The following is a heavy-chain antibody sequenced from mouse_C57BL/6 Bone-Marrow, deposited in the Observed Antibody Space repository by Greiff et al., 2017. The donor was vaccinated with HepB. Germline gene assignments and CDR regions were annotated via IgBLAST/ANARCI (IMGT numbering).Heavy chain of an antibody. CDR1: GYTFTSYW. D-gene: IGHD2-4*01. J-gene: IGHJ1*03. CDR2: IDPSDSYT. CDR3: ARRRERYDYDIGYFDV. Sequence: VQLQQSGAELVRPGTSVKLSCKASGYTFTSYWMHWVKQRPGQGLEWIGVIDPSDSYTNYNQKFKGKATLTVDTSSSTAYMQLSSLTSEDSAVYYCARRRERYDYDIGYFDVWGTGTTVTVSS. V-gene: IGHV1-59*01.